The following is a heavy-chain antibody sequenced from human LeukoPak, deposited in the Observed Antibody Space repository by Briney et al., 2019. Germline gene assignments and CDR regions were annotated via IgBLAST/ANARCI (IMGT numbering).Heavy chain of an antibody. D-gene: IGHD2-2*02. CDR1: GYTFTGYY. Sequence: ASVKVSCKASGYTFTGYYMHWVRQAPGQGLEWMGWINPNSGGTNYAQKFQGRVTMTRDTSTSTVYMELSSLRSEDTAVYYCARGYCSSTSCYTYYYGMDVWGQGTTVTVSS. CDR3: ARGYCSSTSCYTYYYGMDV. CDR2: INPNSGGT. V-gene: IGHV1-2*02. J-gene: IGHJ6*02.